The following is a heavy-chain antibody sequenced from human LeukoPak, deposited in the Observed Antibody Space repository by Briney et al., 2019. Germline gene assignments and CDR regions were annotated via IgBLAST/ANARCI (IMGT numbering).Heavy chain of an antibody. Sequence: PSETLSLTCTVSGGSISSYYWSWIRQPPGKGLEWIGYIYYSGSTNYNPSLKSRVTISVDTSKNQFSLKLSSVTAADTAVYYCARRMGVYYYYYYMDVWGKGTTVTISS. CDR3: ARRMGVYYYYYYMDV. D-gene: IGHD1-26*01. J-gene: IGHJ6*03. CDR1: GGSISSYY. CDR2: IYYSGST. V-gene: IGHV4-59*12.